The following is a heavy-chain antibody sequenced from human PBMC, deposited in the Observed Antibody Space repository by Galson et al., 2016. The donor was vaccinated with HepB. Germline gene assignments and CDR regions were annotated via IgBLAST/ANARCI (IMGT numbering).Heavy chain of an antibody. CDR2: VKSDGETA. D-gene: IGHD3-10*01. CDR1: GFTLSNYW. J-gene: IGHJ4*02. Sequence: SLRLSCAASGFTLSNYWMHWVRQPPRKGLVWVSRVKSDGETADYADSVKGRFTISRDNAKNRLFLHMDSLTVDDTAVYFCARTITPAPIPLFDSWGQGTLVTVSS. CDR3: ARTITPAPIPLFDS. V-gene: IGHV3-74*01.